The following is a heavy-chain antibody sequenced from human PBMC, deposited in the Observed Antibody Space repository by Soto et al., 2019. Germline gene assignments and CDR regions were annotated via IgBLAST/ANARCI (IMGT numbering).Heavy chain of an antibody. Sequence: QVQLVESGGGVVQPGRSLRLSCAASGFTFSSYAMHWVRQAPGKGLEWVAVISYDGSNKYYADSVKGRFTISRDNSKNTLYLQMNSLRAEDTAVYYCARNHDYYGSGSYLGFDYWGQGTLVTVSS. CDR1: GFTFSSYA. CDR3: ARNHDYYGSGSYLGFDY. CDR2: ISYDGSNK. V-gene: IGHV3-30-3*01. D-gene: IGHD3-10*01. J-gene: IGHJ4*02.